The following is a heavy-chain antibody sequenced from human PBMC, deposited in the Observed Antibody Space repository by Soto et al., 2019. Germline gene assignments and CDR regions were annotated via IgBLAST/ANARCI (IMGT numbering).Heavy chain of an antibody. J-gene: IGHJ4*02. CDR3: ARVRGGYYPFDY. CDR2: IYSGGST. V-gene: IGHV3-53*01. CDR1: GFTVSSNY. D-gene: IGHD3-3*01. Sequence: GVSLRLSCAASGFTVSSNYMSWVRQAPGKGLEWVSVIYSGGSTYYADSVKGRFTISRDNSKNTLYLQMNSLRAEDTAVYYCARVRGGYYPFDYWGQGTLVTVSS.